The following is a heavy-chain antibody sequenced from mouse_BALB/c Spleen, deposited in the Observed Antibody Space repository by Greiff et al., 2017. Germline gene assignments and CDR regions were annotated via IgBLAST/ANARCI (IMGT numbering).Heavy chain of an antibody. CDR2: ILPGSGST. V-gene: IGHV1-9*01. J-gene: IGHJ3*01. D-gene: IGHD1-1*01. CDR1: GYTFSSYW. Sequence: QVQLQQSGAELMKPGASVKISCKATGYTFSSYWIEWVKQRPGHGLEWIGEILPGSGSTNYNEKFKGKATFTADTSSNTAYMQLSSLTSEDSAVYYCGRGGYGRGSWFAYWGQGTLVTVSA. CDR3: GRGGYGRGSWFAY.